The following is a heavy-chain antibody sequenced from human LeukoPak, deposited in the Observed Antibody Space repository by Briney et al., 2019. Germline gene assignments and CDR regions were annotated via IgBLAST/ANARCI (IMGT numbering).Heavy chain of an antibody. CDR3: AKGRLFIAVAGTSDY. D-gene: IGHD6-19*01. Sequence: SSETLSLTCTVSGGSISSYYWSWIRQPPGKGLEWIGYIYYSGSTNYNPSLKSRVTISVDTSKNQFSLKLSSVTAADTAVYYCAKGRLFIAVAGTSDYWGQGTLVTVSS. CDR2: IYYSGST. J-gene: IGHJ4*02. V-gene: IGHV4-59*01. CDR1: GGSISSYY.